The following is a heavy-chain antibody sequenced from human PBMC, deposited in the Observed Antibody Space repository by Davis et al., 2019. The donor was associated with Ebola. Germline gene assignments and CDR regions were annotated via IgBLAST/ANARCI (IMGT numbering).Heavy chain of an antibody. J-gene: IGHJ4*02. V-gene: IGHV3-33*08. CDR3: ATGNYGDYHGY. CDR1: GFTFSTYA. D-gene: IGHD4-17*01. Sequence: GESLKISCAASGFTFSTYAINWVCQAPGKGLEWVAVIWYDGSNKYYADSVKGRFTISRDNSKNTLYLQMSSLRAEDTAVYYCATGNYGDYHGYWGQGTLVTVSS. CDR2: IWYDGSNK.